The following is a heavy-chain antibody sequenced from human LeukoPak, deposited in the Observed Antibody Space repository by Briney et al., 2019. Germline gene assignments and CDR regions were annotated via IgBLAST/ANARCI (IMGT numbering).Heavy chain of an antibody. CDR3: ARAKWANGWFDP. J-gene: IGHJ5*02. CDR2: INHSGST. CDR1: GESFSGYY. Sequence: SETLSLTCAVYGESFSGYYWSWIRQPPGKGLEWIGEINHSGSTNYNPSLKSRVTISVDTSKNQFSLKLSSVTAADTAVYYCARAKWANGWFDPWGQGTLVTVSS. V-gene: IGHV4-34*01. D-gene: IGHD2-8*01.